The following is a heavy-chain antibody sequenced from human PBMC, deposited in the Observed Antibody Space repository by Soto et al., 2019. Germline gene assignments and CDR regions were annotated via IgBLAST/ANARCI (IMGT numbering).Heavy chain of an antibody. CDR3: AKRARIVPTPANYFDC. Sequence: EVQLLGSGGGLVQPGGSLRLSCAASGFSFSDYSMTWVRQAPGRGLEWVSTLTSRGTTLYEDSVKGRFNISRDNSKKTLSVQVHSLRTEHTALYYCAKRARIVPTPANYFDCWGQGTLVNVSS. J-gene: IGHJ4*02. CDR1: GFSFSDYS. CDR2: LTSRGTT. D-gene: IGHD5-12*01. V-gene: IGHV3-23*01.